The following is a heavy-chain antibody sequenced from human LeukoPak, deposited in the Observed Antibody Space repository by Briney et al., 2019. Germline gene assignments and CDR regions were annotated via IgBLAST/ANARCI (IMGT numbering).Heavy chain of an antibody. V-gene: IGHV1-69*04. D-gene: IGHD3-9*01. CDR2: IIPMLGTT. Sequence: SVKVSCKASGGTFSSYAITWVRQAPGQGLEWMGRIIPMLGTTNYAQKLHGRVTISADKSTATAYMELSSLRFEDTAVYYCARIPGNYDILTGYFPMDLWGQGTTVTVSS. CDR1: GGTFSSYA. J-gene: IGHJ6*02. CDR3: ARIPGNYDILTGYFPMDL.